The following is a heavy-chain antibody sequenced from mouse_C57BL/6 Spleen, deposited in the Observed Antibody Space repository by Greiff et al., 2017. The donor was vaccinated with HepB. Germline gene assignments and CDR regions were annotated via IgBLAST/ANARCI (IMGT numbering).Heavy chain of an antibody. V-gene: IGHV1-7*01. CDR3: AIETVVAGGYFDV. CDR2: INPSSGYT. CDR1: GYTFTSYW. J-gene: IGHJ1*03. Sequence: QVQLQPSGAELAKPGASVKLSCKASGYTFTSYWMHWVKQRPGQGLEWIGYINPSSGYTKYNQKFKDTATFTAYKSSSTSYMQLSSLTYDDSAFYDCAIETVVAGGYFDVWGTGTTVTVTS. D-gene: IGHD1-1*01.